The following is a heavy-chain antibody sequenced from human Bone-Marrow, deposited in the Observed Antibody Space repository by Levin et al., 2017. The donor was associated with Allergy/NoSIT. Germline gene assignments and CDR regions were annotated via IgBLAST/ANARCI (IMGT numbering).Heavy chain of an antibody. J-gene: IGHJ6*02. V-gene: IGHV4-59*01. CDR1: GGSISGYY. CDR2: IYYSGST. D-gene: IGHD6-13*01. CDR3: ARDRSVIAASGTHYYYGMDV. Sequence: PSETLSLTCTVSGGSISGYYWSWIRQPPGKGLEWIGYIYYSGSTNYNPSLKSRVSVSVDTSKTQFSLRLSSVTAADTAVYYCARDRSVIAASGTHYYYGMDVWGQGTTVTVSS.